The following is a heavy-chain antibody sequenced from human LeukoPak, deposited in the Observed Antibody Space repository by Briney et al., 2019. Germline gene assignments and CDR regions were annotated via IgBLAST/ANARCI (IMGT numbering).Heavy chain of an antibody. CDR3: ARRDPSIVYGGTAPTGSFDP. D-gene: IGHD4-23*01. CDR1: GCTLSSYA. CDR2: IIPIFGTA. Sequence: SVKVSCKASGCTLSSYAISWVRQAPGQGLEWMGGIIPIFGTASYAQKFQGSVTITTDQSTSRAHIALRSLRTEDTAVYYCARRDPSIVYGGTAPTGSFDPWGQGTLVTVSS. V-gene: IGHV1-69*05. J-gene: IGHJ5*02.